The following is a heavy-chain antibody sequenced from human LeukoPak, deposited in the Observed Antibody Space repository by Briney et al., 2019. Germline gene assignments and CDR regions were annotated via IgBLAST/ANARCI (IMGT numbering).Heavy chain of an antibody. Sequence: SETLSLTCIVSGGSISSTTYYWGWIRQPPGKRLEWIGSIYYSGNTYYNPSLKSRVTISIDTSKNQFSLKLSSVTAADTAIYYCARVSFDNAFDIWGQGTVVTVSS. CDR2: IYYSGNT. CDR1: GGSISSTTYY. CDR3: ARVSFDNAFDI. V-gene: IGHV4-39*07. J-gene: IGHJ3*02. D-gene: IGHD2/OR15-2a*01.